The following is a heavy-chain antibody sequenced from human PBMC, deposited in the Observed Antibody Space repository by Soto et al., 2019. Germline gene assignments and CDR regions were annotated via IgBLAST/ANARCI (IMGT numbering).Heavy chain of an antibody. J-gene: IGHJ4*02. V-gene: IGHV3-20*04. Sequence: GGSLRLSCAASGFTFDDYGMSWVRQAPGKGLEWVSGINWNGGSTGYADSVKGRFTISRDNAKNSLYLQMNSLRAEDTAVYYYVRDGHLAVDFDYWGQGTLVTVSS. CDR1: GFTFDDYG. CDR2: INWNGGST. CDR3: VRDGHLAVDFDY. D-gene: IGHD6-19*01.